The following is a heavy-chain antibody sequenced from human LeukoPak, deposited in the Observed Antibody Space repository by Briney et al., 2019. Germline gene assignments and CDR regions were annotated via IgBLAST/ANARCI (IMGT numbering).Heavy chain of an antibody. D-gene: IGHD2-15*01. CDR1: GVSVSSNSAA. J-gene: IGHJ4*02. V-gene: IGHV6-1*01. Sequence: AQTLSLTCAISGVSVSSNSAAWDWIRQSPSRGLEWLGRTYYRYKWYNDYAVSVKSPITINPNTSKNQFPLQLNPVTPEDTAVYDCARVEGCLVVSGGSCYCDYWGQGTLVTVSS. CDR3: ARVEGCLVVSGGSCYCDY. CDR2: TYYRYKWYN.